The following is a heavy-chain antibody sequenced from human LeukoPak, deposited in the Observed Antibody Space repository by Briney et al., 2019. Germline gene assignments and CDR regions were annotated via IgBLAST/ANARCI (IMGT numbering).Heavy chain of an antibody. D-gene: IGHD5-18*01. V-gene: IGHV3-30-3*01. J-gene: IGHJ4*02. CDR2: ISYDGSNK. Sequence: LTGRSLRLSCAASGFTFSSYAMHWVHQAPGKGLEWVAVISYDGSNKYYADSVKGRFTISRDNSKNTLYLQMNSLRAEDTAVYYCARDYGQAMADYYFDYWGQGTLVTVSS. CDR3: ARDYGQAMADYYFDY. CDR1: GFTFSSYA.